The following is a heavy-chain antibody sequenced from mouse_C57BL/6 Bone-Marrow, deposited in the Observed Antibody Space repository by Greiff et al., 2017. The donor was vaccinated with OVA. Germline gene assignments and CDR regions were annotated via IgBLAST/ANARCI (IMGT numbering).Heavy chain of an antibody. CDR3: ASNDYGSSLPYYFDY. CDR2: ISSGGSST. CDR1: GFTFSSYG. V-gene: IGHV5-6*01. J-gene: IGHJ2*01. Sequence: EVKLMESGGDLVKPGGSLKLSCAASGFTFSSYGMSWVRQTPDKRLEWVATISSGGSSTYYPDSVKGRFTITRDHAKNTLYLQMSSLKSENTAMYDCASNDYGSSLPYYFDYWGQGTTLTVSS. D-gene: IGHD1-1*01.